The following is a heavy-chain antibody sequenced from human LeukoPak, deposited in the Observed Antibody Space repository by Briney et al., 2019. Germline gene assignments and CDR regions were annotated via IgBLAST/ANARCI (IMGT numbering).Heavy chain of an antibody. V-gene: IGHV4-59*12. D-gene: IGHD3-22*01. CDR3: ARETEYYDSSGYSWNAFDI. CDR2: IYYSGST. J-gene: IGHJ3*02. Sequence: SETLSLTCTVSGGSISSYYWSWIRQPPGKGLEWIGYIYYSGSTNYNPSLKSRVTMSVDTSKNQFSLKLSSVTAADTAVYYCARETEYYDSSGYSWNAFDIWGQGTMVTVSS. CDR1: GGSISSYY.